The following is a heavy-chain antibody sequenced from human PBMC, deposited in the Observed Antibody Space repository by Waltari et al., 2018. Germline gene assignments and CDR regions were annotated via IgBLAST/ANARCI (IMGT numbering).Heavy chain of an antibody. CDR2: IRYDGSNK. Sequence: QVQLVESGGGVVQPGGSLRLSCAASGFTFSSYGMHWVRQAPCNGLEWVGCIRYDGSNKDYADSVQGRFTISRDNSKNTLDLQMNSLRPEDTAVYYCAKDRGGYDEYYFDYWGQGTLVTVSS. CDR1: GFTFSSYG. J-gene: IGHJ4*02. CDR3: AKDRGGYDEYYFDY. D-gene: IGHD5-12*01. V-gene: IGHV3-30*02.